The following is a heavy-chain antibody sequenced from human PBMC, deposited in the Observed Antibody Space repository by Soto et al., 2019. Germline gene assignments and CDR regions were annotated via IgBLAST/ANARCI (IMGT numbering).Heavy chain of an antibody. Sequence: EVQLVESGGGLVQPGGSLRLSCAASGFTVSSNYMSWVRQAPGKGLEWVSVIYSGGSTYYADSVKGRFTISRDNSKNTLYLQMNSLRAEDTAVYYCASPGGHDYGDYGSGYYGMDVWGQGTTVTVSS. V-gene: IGHV3-66*01. CDR1: GFTVSSNY. CDR3: ASPGGHDYGDYGSGYYGMDV. CDR2: IYSGGST. D-gene: IGHD4-17*01. J-gene: IGHJ6*02.